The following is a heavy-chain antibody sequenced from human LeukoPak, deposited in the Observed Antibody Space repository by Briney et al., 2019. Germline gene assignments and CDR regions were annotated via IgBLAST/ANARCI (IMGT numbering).Heavy chain of an antibody. Sequence: GGSLRLSCAASGFTFSSYWMHWVRQAPGKGLVWVSRINGDESYTSYADSVKGRFTISRDNAKNTLYLQMNSLRAEDTAVYYCVRDSSGSYWGRGALVTVSS. CDR1: GFTFSSYW. D-gene: IGHD3-22*01. V-gene: IGHV3-74*01. CDR3: VRDSSGSY. CDR2: INGDESYT. J-gene: IGHJ4*02.